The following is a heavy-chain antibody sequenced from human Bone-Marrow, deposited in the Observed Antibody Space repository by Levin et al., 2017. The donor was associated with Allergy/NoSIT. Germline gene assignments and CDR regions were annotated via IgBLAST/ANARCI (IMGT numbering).Heavy chain of an antibody. CDR1: GFSFNNYG. D-gene: IGHD2-21*01. V-gene: IGHV3-30*18. CDR3: AKGWDDIVDINWFDS. CDR2: ISYDESNE. Sequence: GGSLRLSCSTSGFSFNNYGMHWVRQAPGKGLEWVALISYDESNEYYADSVKGRFTISRDNSKKILNLQMNSLTAEDSAVYYCAKGWDDIVDINWFDSWGQGTLVTVS. J-gene: IGHJ5*01.